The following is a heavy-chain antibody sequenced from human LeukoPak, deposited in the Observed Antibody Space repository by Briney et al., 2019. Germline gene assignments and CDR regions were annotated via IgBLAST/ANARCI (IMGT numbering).Heavy chain of an antibody. J-gene: IGHJ4*02. V-gene: IGHV3-30*03. CDR2: ISYDGSNK. CDR1: GFTFSSYG. Sequence: GGSLRLSCAASGFTFSSYGMHWVRQAPGKGLEWVAVISYDGSNKYYADSVKGRFTVSRDNSKNTLYLQMNSLRAEDTAVYYCARDRVAGTTWGQGTLVTVSS. D-gene: IGHD6-19*01. CDR3: ARDRVAGTT.